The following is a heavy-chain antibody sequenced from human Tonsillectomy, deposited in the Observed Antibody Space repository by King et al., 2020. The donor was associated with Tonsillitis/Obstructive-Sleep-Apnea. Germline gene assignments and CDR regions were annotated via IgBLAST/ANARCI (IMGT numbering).Heavy chain of an antibody. CDR3: ARDSEDFWSGYYYYYYYMDV. CDR2: ISIYNGNT. Sequence: QLVQSGAEVKKPGASVKVSCKASGYTFTSYGVSWVRQPPGQGLEWMGRISIYNGNTKYAQKLQGRVTMTTDTSTSTAYMELRSLRSDDTAVYYCARDSEDFWSGYYYYYYYMDVWGKGTTVTVSS. V-gene: IGHV1-18*01. CDR1: GYTFTSYG. D-gene: IGHD3-3*01. J-gene: IGHJ6*03.